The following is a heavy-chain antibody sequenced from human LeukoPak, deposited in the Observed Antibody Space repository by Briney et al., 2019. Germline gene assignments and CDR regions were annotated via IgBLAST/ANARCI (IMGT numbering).Heavy chain of an antibody. D-gene: IGHD3-10*01. Sequence: GGSLRLSCAPSGFTFSIYWMTWVRQAPGKGLEWVGTISKDGSQKYYLDSVKGRFTISRDNAKNSLYLQMNSLRAEDTAVYYCARDRMWGVESEDYWGQGTLVTVSS. J-gene: IGHJ4*02. V-gene: IGHV3-7*01. CDR2: ISKDGSQK. CDR3: ARDRMWGVESEDY. CDR1: GFTFSIYW.